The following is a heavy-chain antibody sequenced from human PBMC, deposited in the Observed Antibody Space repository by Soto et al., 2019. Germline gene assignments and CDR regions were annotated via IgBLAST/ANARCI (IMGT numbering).Heavy chain of an antibody. CDR1: GFTFSSYA. CDR3: EKDVDSSGYYQGYFDY. Sequence: GGSLRLSWAASGFTFSSYALSGVRQAPGKGMEWVSAISGSGGRTYYEHSVNGRFTISTDNSKHTLYLKMKSMRAEDTEVYYCEKDVDSSGYYQGYFDYWGQGTLVTVSS. D-gene: IGHD3-22*01. J-gene: IGHJ4*02. V-gene: IGHV3-23*01. CDR2: ISGSGGRT.